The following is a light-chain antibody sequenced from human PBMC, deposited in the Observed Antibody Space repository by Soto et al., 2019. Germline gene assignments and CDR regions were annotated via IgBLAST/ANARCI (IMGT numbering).Light chain of an antibody. CDR2: SNY. CDR1: SSNIESNT. Sequence: QSVLTQPPSASGTPGQRVTISCSGSSSNIESNTVTWYQQLPGTAPKLVIYSNYDRPSGVPDRFSGSTSGTSASLVIRGLQFEDEADYYCAAWDDILNGYVFGDGTKVTVL. V-gene: IGLV1-44*01. CDR3: AAWDDILNGYV. J-gene: IGLJ1*01.